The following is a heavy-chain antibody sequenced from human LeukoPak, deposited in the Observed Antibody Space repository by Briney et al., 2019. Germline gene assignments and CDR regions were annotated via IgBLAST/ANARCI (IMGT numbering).Heavy chain of an antibody. Sequence: RASVKVSCKASGYTFTGYYMHWVRQAPGQGGEGMGRINANSGGTKYAQKIQGRVTITRDTSISTAYMELSRLRSDDTAVYYCTTVTSPHAFDIWGQGTMVTVSS. CDR3: TTVTSPHAFDI. CDR2: INANSGGT. CDR1: GYTFTGYY. V-gene: IGHV1-2*06. J-gene: IGHJ3*02. D-gene: IGHD4-17*01.